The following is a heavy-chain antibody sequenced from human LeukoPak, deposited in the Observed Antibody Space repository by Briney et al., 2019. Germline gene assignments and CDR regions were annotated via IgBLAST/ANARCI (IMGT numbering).Heavy chain of an antibody. J-gene: IGHJ6*02. V-gene: IGHV4-59*01. Sequence: SETLSLTCTVSGDSISSYYWSWIRHPPGKGLEWIGYIYYSGSTNYNPSLKSRVTISVDTSKNQFSLKLSSVTAADTAVYYCATFSSSTLYYYGMDVWGQGTTVTVSS. CDR2: IYYSGST. D-gene: IGHD6-6*01. CDR3: ATFSSSTLYYYGMDV. CDR1: GDSISSYY.